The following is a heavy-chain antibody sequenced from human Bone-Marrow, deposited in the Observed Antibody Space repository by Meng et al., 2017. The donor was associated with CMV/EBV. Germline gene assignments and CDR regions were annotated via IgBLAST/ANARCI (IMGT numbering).Heavy chain of an antibody. D-gene: IGHD2-2*01. J-gene: IGHJ6*02. Sequence: GESLKISCAASGFTFSSYWMSWVRQAPGKGLEWVANIKQDGSEKYYVDSVKGRFTISRDNAKNSLYLQMNSLRAEDTAVYYCARDGGYCSSTSCPGPPYGMDVWGQGTTVTVSS. CDR2: IKQDGSEK. CDR3: ARDGGYCSSTSCPGPPYGMDV. CDR1: GFTFSSYW. V-gene: IGHV3-7*01.